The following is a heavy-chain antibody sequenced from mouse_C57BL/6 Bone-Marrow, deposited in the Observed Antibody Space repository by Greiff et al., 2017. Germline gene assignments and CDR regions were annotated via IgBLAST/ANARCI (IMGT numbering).Heavy chain of an antibody. CDR3: ARITTVVVPRDY. Sequence: DVMLVESGGDLVKPGGSLKLSCAASGFTFSSYGMSWVRQTPDKRLEWVATISSGGSYTYYPDSVKGRFTISRDNAKNTLYLQMSSLKSEDTAMYYCARITTVVVPRDYWGQGTSVTVSS. CDR2: ISSGGSYT. V-gene: IGHV5-6*02. D-gene: IGHD1-1*01. CDR1: GFTFSSYG. J-gene: IGHJ4*01.